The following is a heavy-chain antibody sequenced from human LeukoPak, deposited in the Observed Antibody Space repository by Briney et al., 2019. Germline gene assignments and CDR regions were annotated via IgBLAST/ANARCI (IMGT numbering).Heavy chain of an antibody. J-gene: IGHJ4*02. CDR1: GFTFSSYS. D-gene: IGHD3-22*01. Sequence: PGGSLRLSCAASGFTFSSYSMNWVRQAPGKGLEWVSSISSSSSYIYYADSVKGRFTISRDNAKNSLYLQMNSLRAEDTAVYYCARGPRYDSSAYYPNYWGQGTLATVSS. V-gene: IGHV3-21*01. CDR2: ISSSSSYI. CDR3: ARGPRYDSSAYYPNY.